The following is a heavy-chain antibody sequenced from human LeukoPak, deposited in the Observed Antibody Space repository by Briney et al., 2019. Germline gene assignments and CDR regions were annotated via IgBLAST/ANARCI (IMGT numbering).Heavy chain of an antibody. CDR2: IIPIFGTA. J-gene: IGHJ5*02. V-gene: IGHV1-69*13. CDR1: GGTFSSYA. Sequence: SVKVSCKASGGTFSSYAISWVRQAPGQGLEWMGGIIPIFGTANYAQKFQGRVTITADESTSTAYMELSSLRSEDTAVYYCARPRMRYYDFWSGYADNWFDPWGQGTLVTVSS. CDR3: ARPRMRYYDFWSGYADNWFDP. D-gene: IGHD3-3*01.